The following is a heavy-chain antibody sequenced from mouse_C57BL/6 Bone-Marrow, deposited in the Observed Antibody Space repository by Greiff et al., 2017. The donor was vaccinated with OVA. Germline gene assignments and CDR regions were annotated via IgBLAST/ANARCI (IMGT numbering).Heavy chain of an antibody. J-gene: IGHJ4*01. Sequence: EVNVVESGGGLVKPGGSLKLSCAASGFTFSSYGMSWVRQTPDKRLEWVATISSGGSYTYYPDSVKGRFPISRDNAKNTLYLQMSSLKSEDTAMYYCARQRFTTVVADAMDYWGQGTSVTVSS. CDR2: ISSGGSYT. V-gene: IGHV5-6*03. CDR1: GFTFSSYG. CDR3: ARQRFTTVVADAMDY. D-gene: IGHD1-1*01.